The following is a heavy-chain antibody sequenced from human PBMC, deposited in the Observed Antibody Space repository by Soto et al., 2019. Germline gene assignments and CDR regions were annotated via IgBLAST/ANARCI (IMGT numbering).Heavy chain of an antibody. CDR2: IWYDGSNK. J-gene: IGHJ4*02. CDR3: ARASPHPEPDDFDY. Sequence: QVQLVESGGGVVQPGRSLRLSCAASGFRFSNFGMHWVRQAPGKGLEWVAVIWYDGSNKYYEDSVKGRFTISRDNSKNTVYLQMNSLRVEDTAVYSCARASPHPEPDDFDYWGQGTLVTVSS. V-gene: IGHV3-33*01. CDR1: GFRFSNFG.